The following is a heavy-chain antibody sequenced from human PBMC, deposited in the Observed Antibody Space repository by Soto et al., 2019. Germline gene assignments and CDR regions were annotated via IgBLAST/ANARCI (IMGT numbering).Heavy chain of an antibody. CDR1: GGSISSYY. D-gene: IGHD6-13*01. CDR2: IYYSGST. J-gene: IGHJ6*02. Sequence: QVQLQESGPGLVKPSETLSLTCTVSGGSISSYYWSWIRQPPGKGLEWIGYIYYSGSTNYNPSLQSRVTISVDTSKNQFSLKLSSVTAADTAVYYCARDRSSSWYYYYGMDVWGQGTTVTVSS. V-gene: IGHV4-59*01. CDR3: ARDRSSSWYYYYGMDV.